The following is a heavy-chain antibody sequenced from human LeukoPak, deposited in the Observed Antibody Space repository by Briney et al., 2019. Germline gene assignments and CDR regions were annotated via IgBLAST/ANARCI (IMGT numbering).Heavy chain of an antibody. D-gene: IGHD3-10*01. V-gene: IGHV1-18*01. J-gene: IGHJ4*02. CDR3: ARDSGEVPDY. Sequence: ASVKVSCKASGYIFTNYGVSWVRQAPGQGLEWMGWISTYNGNTNYAQKFQGRVTMTTDTSTNTAYMEVRRLRFDDTALYYCARDSGEVPDYWGQGTLVTVSS. CDR1: GYIFTNYG. CDR2: ISTYNGNT.